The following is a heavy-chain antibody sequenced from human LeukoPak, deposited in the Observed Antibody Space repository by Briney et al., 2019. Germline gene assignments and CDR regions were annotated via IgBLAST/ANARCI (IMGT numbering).Heavy chain of an antibody. V-gene: IGHV3-23*01. D-gene: IGHD3-3*01. CDR2: ITGSGGGS. Sequence: PGGTLRLSCAAPGFTFSNYGLSWVRQAPGKGLEWVSGITGSGGGSYYADSVKGRFTISRDNSKNTLYLQMNSLRVRDTAIYYCARDERLLSFLKWGQGTLVTVSS. J-gene: IGHJ4*02. CDR3: ARDERLLSFLK. CDR1: GFTFSNYG.